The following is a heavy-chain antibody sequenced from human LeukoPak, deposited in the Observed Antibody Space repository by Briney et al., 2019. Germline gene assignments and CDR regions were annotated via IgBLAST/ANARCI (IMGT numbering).Heavy chain of an antibody. D-gene: IGHD3-3*01. CDR3: ATRRFDFWSGYSLAFDY. J-gene: IGHJ4*02. CDR2: MYHSGTT. V-gene: IGHV4-38-2*01. Sequence: SETLSLTCAVSGYSMNSGYYWGWIRQTPGKGLEWIGSMYHSGTTFHNPSLKSRVTISIDTSKNQFSLKLSSVTAADTAVYYCATRRFDFWSGYSLAFDYWGQGTLVTVSS. CDR1: GYSMNSGYY.